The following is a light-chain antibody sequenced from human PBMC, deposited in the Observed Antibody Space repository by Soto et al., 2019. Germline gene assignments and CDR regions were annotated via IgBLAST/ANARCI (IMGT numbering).Light chain of an antibody. J-gene: IGLJ1*01. CDR2: DVS. V-gene: IGLV2-14*01. CDR3: SSYTTSSTYV. CDR1: SSDVGSYNY. Sequence: QSVLTQPASVSGSPGQSITISCTGTSSDVGSYNYVSWYQQHPGKAPKVMIYDVSNRPSGVSYRFSGSKSGNTASLTISGLQAEDEAHYYCSSYTTSSTYVFGTGTKLTVL.